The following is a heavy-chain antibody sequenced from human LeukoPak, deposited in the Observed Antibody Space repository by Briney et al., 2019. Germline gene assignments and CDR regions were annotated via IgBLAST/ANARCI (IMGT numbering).Heavy chain of an antibody. CDR1: GFTFSSYA. CDR3: VTYYDFWSWEGY. CDR2: ISSSGSTI. D-gene: IGHD3-3*01. V-gene: IGHV3-48*03. J-gene: IGHJ4*02. Sequence: GGSLRLSCAASGFTFSSYAMNWVRPAPGKGLEWVSYISSSGSTIYYADSVKGRFTISRDNAKNSLYLQMNSLRAEDTAVYYCVTYYDFWSWEGYWGQGTLVTVSS.